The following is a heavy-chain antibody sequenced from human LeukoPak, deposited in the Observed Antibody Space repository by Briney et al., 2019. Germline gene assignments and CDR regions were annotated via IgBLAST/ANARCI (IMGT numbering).Heavy chain of an antibody. Sequence: GGSLRLSCAASGFIFSDHYMNWIRQAPGKGLEWVSYISSSGSTTHYADSVKGRFTSSRDNAKNSLYLQLNSLRAEDTAVYYCAREPLQTYDIVNGYYFDYWGQGTLVTVSS. V-gene: IGHV3-11*01. J-gene: IGHJ4*02. CDR2: ISSSGSTT. CDR3: AREPLQTYDIVNGYYFDY. CDR1: GFIFSDHY. D-gene: IGHD3-9*01.